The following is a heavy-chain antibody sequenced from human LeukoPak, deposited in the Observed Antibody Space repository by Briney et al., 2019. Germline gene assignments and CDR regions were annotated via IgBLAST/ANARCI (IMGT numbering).Heavy chain of an antibody. CDR3: ARDGGIAAAGSFDY. CDR1: GFTFDDYG. Sequence: GGSLRLSCAASGFTFDDYGMGWVRQAPGKGLEWVSGINWNGGSTGYADSVKGRFTISRDNAKNSLYLQMNSLRAEDTALYYCARDGGIAAAGSFDYWGQGTLVTVSS. V-gene: IGHV3-20*04. J-gene: IGHJ4*02. CDR2: INWNGGST. D-gene: IGHD6-13*01.